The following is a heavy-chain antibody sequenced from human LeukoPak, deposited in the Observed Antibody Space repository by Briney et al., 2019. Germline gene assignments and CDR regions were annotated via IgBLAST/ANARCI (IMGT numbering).Heavy chain of an antibody. CDR3: ARDPDDFWSGSIGYYFDY. D-gene: IGHD3-3*01. V-gene: IGHV3-21*01. CDR2: ISSSSSYI. CDR1: GFTFSSYS. J-gene: IGHJ4*02. Sequence: PGGSLRLPCAASGFTFSSYSMNWVRQAPGKGLEWVSSISSSSSYIYYANSVKGRFTISRDNAKNSLYLQMNSLRAEDTAVYYCARDPDDFWSGSIGYYFDYWGRGTLVTVSS.